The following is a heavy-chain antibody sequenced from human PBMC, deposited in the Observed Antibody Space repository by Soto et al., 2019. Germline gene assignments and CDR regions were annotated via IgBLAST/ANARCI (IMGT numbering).Heavy chain of an antibody. Sequence: ASVKVSCKASGYTFTSYDINWVRQATGQGLEWMGWMNPNSGNTGYAQKFQGRVTMTRNTSISTAYMELSSLRSEDTAVYYCARDYYDSSGYSRPFDIWGQGTMVTVSS. D-gene: IGHD3-22*01. CDR1: GYTFTSYD. J-gene: IGHJ3*02. V-gene: IGHV1-8*01. CDR3: ARDYYDSSGYSRPFDI. CDR2: MNPNSGNT.